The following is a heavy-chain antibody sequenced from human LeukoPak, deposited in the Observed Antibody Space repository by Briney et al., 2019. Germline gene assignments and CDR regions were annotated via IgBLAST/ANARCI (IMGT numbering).Heavy chain of an antibody. CDR2: VNGNGGGT. V-gene: IGHV3-23*01. CDR1: GFSFSTYA. CDR3: AKSLYGGCDY. J-gene: IGHJ4*02. D-gene: IGHD3-16*02. Sequence: GGSLRLSCAASGFSFSTYAMSWVRQAPGKGLEWVSGVNGNGGGTSYADSVKGRFTIFRDNSKNTVYLQMNSLRVEDTAVYYCAKSLYGGCDYWGQGTVVTVSS.